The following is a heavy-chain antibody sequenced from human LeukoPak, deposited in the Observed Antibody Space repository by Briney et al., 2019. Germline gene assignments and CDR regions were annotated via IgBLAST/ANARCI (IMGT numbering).Heavy chain of an antibody. V-gene: IGHV3-21*01. D-gene: IGHD6-19*01. Sequence: GGSLRLSCAASGFTFSSYSMNRVRQAPGKGLEWVSSISSSSSYIYYADSVKGRFTISRDNAKNSLYLQMNSLRAEDTAVYYCARTKGLGIAVAGTTWGFSHWGQGTLVTVSS. CDR1: GFTFSSYS. CDR2: ISSSSSYI. J-gene: IGHJ4*02. CDR3: ARTKGLGIAVAGTTWGFSH.